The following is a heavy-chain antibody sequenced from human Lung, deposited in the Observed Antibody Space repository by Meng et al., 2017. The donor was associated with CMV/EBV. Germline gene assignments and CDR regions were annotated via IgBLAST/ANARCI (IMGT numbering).Heavy chain of an antibody. V-gene: IGHV4-31*03. J-gene: IGHJ5*02. CDR1: GGSINSGGYY. CDR3: ARVLRQWLATGGAWFDP. Sequence: SXTLSLXCTVSGGSINSGGYYWSWIRQHPGKGLEWIGYIYYSGSTYYNPSLKSRVTISVDTSKNQFSLKLSSVTAADTAVYYCARVLRQWLATGGAWFDPWGQGTXVTGSS. D-gene: IGHD6-19*01. CDR2: IYYSGST.